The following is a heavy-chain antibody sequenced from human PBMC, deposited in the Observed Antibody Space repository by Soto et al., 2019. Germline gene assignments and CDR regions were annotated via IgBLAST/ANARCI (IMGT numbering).Heavy chain of an antibody. V-gene: IGHV4-59*01. CDR1: GGSISSYY. D-gene: IGHD1-26*01. CDR2: IYYSGST. Sequence: QVQLQESGPGLVKPSETLSLTCTVSGGSISSYYWSWIRQPPGKGLEWIGYIYYSGSTNYNPSLKSRVTXXVXXSKNQFSLKLSSVTAADTAVYYCARYRGGSFYFDYWGQGTLVTVSS. CDR3: ARYRGGSFYFDY. J-gene: IGHJ4*02.